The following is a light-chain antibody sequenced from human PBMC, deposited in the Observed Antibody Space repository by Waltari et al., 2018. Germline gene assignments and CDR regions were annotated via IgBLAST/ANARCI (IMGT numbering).Light chain of an antibody. V-gene: IGLV3-25*03. CDR1: ALPKQY. CDR2: KDT. J-gene: IGLJ1*01. CDR3: QSADSSGTFYI. Sequence: SYELTQPPSVSVSPGQTARITCSGDALPKQYTYWYQQKPGQAPVLVIYKDTERPSGIPERCAGSSSGTTVTLTISGVQPEDEADYFCQSADSSGTFYIFGIGTKVTVL.